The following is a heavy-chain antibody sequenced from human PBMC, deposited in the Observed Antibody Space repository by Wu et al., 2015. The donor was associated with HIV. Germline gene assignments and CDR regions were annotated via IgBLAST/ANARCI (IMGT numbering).Heavy chain of an antibody. V-gene: IGHV1-2*02. CDR3: ARARGGDSSGYSGYYFDY. D-gene: IGHD3-22*01. J-gene: IGHJ4*02. CDR2: INPNSGGT. Sequence: QVQLVQSGAEVKKPGASVKVSCKASGYTFTGYYMHWVRQAPGQGLEWMGWINPNSGGTNYAQKFQGRVTMTRDTSISTAYMELSRLRSDDTAVYYCARARGGDSSGYSGYYFDYWGQGTLVTVSS. CDR1: GYTFTGYY.